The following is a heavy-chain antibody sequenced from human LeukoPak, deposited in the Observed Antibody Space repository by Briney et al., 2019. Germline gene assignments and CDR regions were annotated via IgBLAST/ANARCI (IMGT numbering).Heavy chain of an antibody. V-gene: IGHV1-8*01. CDR2: MNPNSGNT. Sequence: EWMGWMNPNSGNTGYAQKFQGRVTMTRNTSISTAYMELSSLRSEDTAVYYCARTTVAATDYWGQGTLVTVSS. D-gene: IGHD2-15*01. J-gene: IGHJ4*02. CDR3: ARTTVAATDY.